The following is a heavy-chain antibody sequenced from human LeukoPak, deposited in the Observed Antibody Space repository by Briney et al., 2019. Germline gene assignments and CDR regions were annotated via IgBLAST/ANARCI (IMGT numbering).Heavy chain of an antibody. J-gene: IGHJ4*02. CDR3: AKEIYSYGTRGFDY. V-gene: IGHV3-23*01. CDR1: QFTFNYYA. CDR2: ISSSGEYT. Sequence: PGGSLRLSCLASQFTFNYYAMTWVRQAPGKGLQWVSGISSSGEYTYYADSVRGRFTISRDNSKNTLYLQLNSLRVEDTAIYYCAKEIYSYGTRGFDYWGQGTLVTVSS. D-gene: IGHD3-10*01.